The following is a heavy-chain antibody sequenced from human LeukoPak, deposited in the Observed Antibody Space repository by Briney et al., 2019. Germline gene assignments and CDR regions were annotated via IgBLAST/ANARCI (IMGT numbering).Heavy chain of an antibody. Sequence: SVKVSCKASGGTFSSYAISWVRQAPGQGLEWMGGIIPIFGTANYAQKFQGRVTITADKSTSTAYMELSSLRSEDTAVYYCAKGARYDFWSGYPLDVWGKGTTVTVSS. J-gene: IGHJ6*04. V-gene: IGHV1-69*06. CDR1: GGTFSSYA. CDR3: AKGARYDFWSGYPLDV. CDR2: IIPIFGTA. D-gene: IGHD3-3*01.